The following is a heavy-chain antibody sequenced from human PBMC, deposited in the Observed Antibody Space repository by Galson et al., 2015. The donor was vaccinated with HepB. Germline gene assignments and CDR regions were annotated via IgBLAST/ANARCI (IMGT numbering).Heavy chain of an antibody. D-gene: IGHD2-2*01. Sequence: SLRLSCAASGFTFNTYGMHWVRQAPGKGLEWVALIWSDGSNKYYADSVKGRFTISRDDSKNTLYLQMNTLRAEDTAVYYCAREGRYCSSTSCSHVYYYYSMDVWGKGTTVTVSS. V-gene: IGHV3-33*01. J-gene: IGHJ6*03. CDR2: IWSDGSNK. CDR1: GFTFNTYG. CDR3: AREGRYCSSTSCSHVYYYYSMDV.